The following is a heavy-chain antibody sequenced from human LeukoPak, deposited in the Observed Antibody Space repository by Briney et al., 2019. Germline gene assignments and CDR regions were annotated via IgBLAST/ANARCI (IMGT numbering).Heavy chain of an antibody. J-gene: IGHJ6*02. CDR3: ARSIGLTGGGVDV. Sequence: AGGSLRLSCAASGFTFRDYNMNWVRQAPGQGLEWVSYITDSGSSIHYADSVNGRFTISRDNAKNSLYLQMNSLRAEDSAVYYCARSIGLTGGGVDVWGRGTTVTVS. CDR1: GFTFRDYN. D-gene: IGHD3-9*01. CDR2: ITDSGSSI. V-gene: IGHV3-11*01.